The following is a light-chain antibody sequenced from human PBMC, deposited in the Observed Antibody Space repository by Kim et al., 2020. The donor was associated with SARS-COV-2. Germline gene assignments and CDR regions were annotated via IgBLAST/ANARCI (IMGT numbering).Light chain of an antibody. CDR3: QTWHTGPWV. V-gene: IGLV4-69*02. Sequence: QPVLTQSPSASASLGASVQLTCTLNSGYSNYAAAWHQQQPEKSPRYLMKLNSDGSHSKGDGIPDRFSGSSSGAERYLTISSLQSEDEADYYCQTWHTGPWVLGGGTKLTVL. CDR1: SGYSNYA. J-gene: IGLJ3*02. CDR2: LNSDGSH.